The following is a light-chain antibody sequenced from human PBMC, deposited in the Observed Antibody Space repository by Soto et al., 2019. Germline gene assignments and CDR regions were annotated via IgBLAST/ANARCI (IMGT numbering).Light chain of an antibody. CDR1: QDISNY. J-gene: IGKJ4*01. CDR2: DAS. CDR3: QQYDNPSLT. V-gene: IGKV1-33*01. Sequence: DIQMTQSPSSLSASVGARVTITCQASQDISNYLNWYQQKPGKAPKLLIYDASNLETGVPSRFSGSVSGTDFTFTISSLQPEDIATYYCQQYDNPSLTFGGGTKVEIK.